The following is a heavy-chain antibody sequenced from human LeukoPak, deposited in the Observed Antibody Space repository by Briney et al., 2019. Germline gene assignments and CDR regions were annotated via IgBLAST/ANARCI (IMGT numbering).Heavy chain of an antibody. Sequence: ASVKVSCKTSGYTFTDYYMHWVRQAPGQGLEWMGWINPNSGGTNYAQKFQGRVTMTRDTSISTAYMELSRLRSDDTAVFYCAREEVIAAAGPTLDYWGQGALVTVSS. J-gene: IGHJ4*02. CDR2: INPNSGGT. CDR3: AREEVIAAAGPTLDY. CDR1: GYTFTDYY. V-gene: IGHV1-2*02. D-gene: IGHD6-13*01.